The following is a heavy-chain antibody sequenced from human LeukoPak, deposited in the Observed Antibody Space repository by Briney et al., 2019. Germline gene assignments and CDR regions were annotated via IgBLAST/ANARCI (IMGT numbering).Heavy chain of an antibody. V-gene: IGHV3-48*03. CDR3: AKTSGWYHHY. J-gene: IGHJ4*02. CDR1: EFSFSSYE. Sequence: GGSLRLSCAASEFSFSSYEMNWVRQAPGKGLEWVSYISSGGGSIYYADSVKGRFTISRDNAKTSLYLQMNSLRAEDTAVYYCAKTSGWYHHYWGQGPLVTVSS. D-gene: IGHD6-19*01. CDR2: ISSGGGSI.